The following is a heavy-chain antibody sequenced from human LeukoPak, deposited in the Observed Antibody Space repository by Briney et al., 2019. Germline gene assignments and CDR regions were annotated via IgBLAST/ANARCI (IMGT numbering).Heavy chain of an antibody. CDR1: GYTFTGYY. CDR2: INPNSGGT. D-gene: IGHD6-13*01. Sequence: GASVKVSCKASGYTFTGYYIHWVRQAPGQGLGLMGRINPNSGGTDYAPKFQGRVTMTRDTSISTAFMELSSLRSDDTAVYYCARVLAAALDYWGQGTLVTVSS. CDR3: ARVLAAALDY. V-gene: IGHV1-2*06. J-gene: IGHJ4*02.